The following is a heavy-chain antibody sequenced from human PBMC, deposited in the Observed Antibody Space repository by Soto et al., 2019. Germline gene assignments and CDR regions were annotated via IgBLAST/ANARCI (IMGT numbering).Heavy chain of an antibody. Sequence: ASVKVSCKASGYTFTSYGISWVRQAPGQGLEWMGWISAYNGNTNYAQKLQGRVTMTTDTSTSTAYMELRSLRSDDTAVYYCATDGILTGYLWYYGMDVWGQGTTVTVSS. CDR2: ISAYNGNT. V-gene: IGHV1-18*01. CDR3: ATDGILTGYLWYYGMDV. D-gene: IGHD3-9*01. J-gene: IGHJ6*02. CDR1: GYTFTSYG.